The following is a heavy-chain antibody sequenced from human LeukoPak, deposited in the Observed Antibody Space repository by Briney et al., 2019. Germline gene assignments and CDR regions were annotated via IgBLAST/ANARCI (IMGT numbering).Heavy chain of an antibody. CDR1: GYTFTGYY. V-gene: IGHV1-2*02. CDR2: INPNSGGT. Sequence: ASVKVSCKASGYTFTGYYMQWVRQAPGQGLEWMGWINPNSGGTNYAQKFQGRITMTRDTSISTVYMELSSVSSVDTAVYYCARGRHCSGGSCYLDYWGQGTLVTVS. D-gene: IGHD2-15*01. J-gene: IGHJ4*02. CDR3: ARGRHCSGGSCYLDY.